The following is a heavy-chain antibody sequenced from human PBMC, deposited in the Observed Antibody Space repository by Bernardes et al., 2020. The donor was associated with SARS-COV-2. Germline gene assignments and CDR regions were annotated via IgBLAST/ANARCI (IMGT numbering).Heavy chain of an antibody. CDR3: AVLWFGEPGAFDI. V-gene: IGHV3-66*02. D-gene: IGHD3-10*01. Sequence: GGSLRLSCAASGFTVSSNYMSWVRQAPGKGLEWVSVIYSGGSTYYADSVKGRFTISRDNSKNTLYLQMNSLRAEDTAVYYCAVLWFGEPGAFDIWGQGTMVTVSS. CDR1: GFTVSSNY. J-gene: IGHJ3*02. CDR2: IYSGGST.